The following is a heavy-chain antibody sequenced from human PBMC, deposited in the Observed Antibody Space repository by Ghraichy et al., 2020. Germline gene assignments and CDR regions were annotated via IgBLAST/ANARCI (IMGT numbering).Heavy chain of an antibody. CDR3: VKSGGYCNKAECHPNLFDP. Sequence: GGSLRLSCVASGFTFSNYAMDWVRQAPGKGLEWVSTITSLGVGTYYAESVKGRFTISRDNMQNTLDLQMNSLRAEDTAVYYCVKSGGYCNKAECHPNLFDPRGEGTLVIVGS. J-gene: IGHJ5*02. CDR1: GFTFSNYA. D-gene: IGHD2-8*01. V-gene: IGHV3-23*01. CDR2: ITSLGVGT.